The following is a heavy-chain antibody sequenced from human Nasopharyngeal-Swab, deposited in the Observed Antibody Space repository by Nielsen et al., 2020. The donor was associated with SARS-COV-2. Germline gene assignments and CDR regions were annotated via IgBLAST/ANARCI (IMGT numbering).Heavy chain of an antibody. Sequence: SETLSLTCTVSGGSISSGGYYWSWIRPHPGKGLEWIGYIYYSGSTYYNPSLKSRVTISVDTSKNQFLLKLSSVTAADTAVYYCARAFIVVVPAAPDAFDIWGQGTMVTVSS. CDR1: GGSISSGGYY. V-gene: IGHV4-31*03. J-gene: IGHJ3*02. D-gene: IGHD2-2*01. CDR2: IYYSGST. CDR3: ARAFIVVVPAAPDAFDI.